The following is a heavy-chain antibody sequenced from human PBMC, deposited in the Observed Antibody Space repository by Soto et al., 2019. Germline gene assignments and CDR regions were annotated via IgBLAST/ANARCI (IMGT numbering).Heavy chain of an antibody. D-gene: IGHD1-20*01. Sequence: EASVKVSCKASGYTFTSYAMHWVRQAPGQRLEWMGWINAGNGNTKYSQKFQGRVTITRDTSASTAYMELSSLRSEDTAVYYCARSNWNDAGLYYFDYWGQGTLVTVSS. CDR3: ARSNWNDAGLYYFDY. V-gene: IGHV1-3*01. J-gene: IGHJ4*02. CDR2: INAGNGNT. CDR1: GYTFTSYA.